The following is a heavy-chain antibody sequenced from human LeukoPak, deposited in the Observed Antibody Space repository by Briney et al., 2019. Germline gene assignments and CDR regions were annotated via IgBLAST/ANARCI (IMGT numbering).Heavy chain of an antibody. CDR3: ARSIPYYYDSSGYSNAFDT. V-gene: IGHV3-66*01. CDR1: GFTVSSNY. D-gene: IGHD3-22*01. CDR2: IYSGGST. Sequence: GGSLRLSCAASGFTVSSNYMSWVRQAPGKGLEWVSVIYSGGSTYYADSVKGRFTISRDNSKNTLYLQMNSLRAEDTAVYYCARSIPYYYDSSGYSNAFDTWGQGTMVTVSS. J-gene: IGHJ3*02.